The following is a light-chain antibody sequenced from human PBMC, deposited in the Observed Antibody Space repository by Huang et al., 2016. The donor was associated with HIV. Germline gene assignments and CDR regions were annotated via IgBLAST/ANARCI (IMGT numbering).Light chain of an antibody. J-gene: IGKJ5*01. CDR3: QQYNNWPPVT. Sequence: EMVLTQSPATLSVSPGQRVTLSCRASESVGRTLAWYQQKPGQSPRLLISGASTRSTGSPARLNAGGSGTEFTLTISSLQSEDLAVYYCQQYNNWPPVTFGQGTRLEIK. CDR2: GAS. V-gene: IGKV3-15*01. CDR1: ESVGRT.